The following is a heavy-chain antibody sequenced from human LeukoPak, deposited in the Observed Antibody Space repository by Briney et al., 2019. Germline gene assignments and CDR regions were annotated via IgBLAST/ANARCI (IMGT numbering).Heavy chain of an antibody. J-gene: IGHJ4*02. CDR3: ARDRGATTSLFDY. CDR1: GFTFSSYA. CDR2: ISYDGSNK. V-gene: IGHV3-30*04. Sequence: QTGGSLRLSCAASGFTFSSYAMLWVRQAPGKGLEWVAVISYDGSNKYYADSVKGRFTISRDNSKNTLYLQMNSLRAEDTAVYYCARDRGATTSLFDYWGQGTLVTVSS. D-gene: IGHD1-26*01.